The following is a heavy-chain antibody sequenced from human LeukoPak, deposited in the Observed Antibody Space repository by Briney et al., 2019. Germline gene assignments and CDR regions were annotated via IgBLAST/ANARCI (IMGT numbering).Heavy chain of an antibody. V-gene: IGHV4-59*08. CDR2: IYHSGST. D-gene: IGHD3-10*01. CDR3: ARFTQGLLWFGELF. Sequence: PSETLSPTCTVSGGSISSYYYSWIRQPPGKGLEWLGSIYHSGSTYYNPSLRSRVTISVDTSKNQFSLKLSSVTAADTAVYYCARFTQGLLWFGELFWGQGTMVTVSS. CDR1: GGSISSYY. J-gene: IGHJ3*01.